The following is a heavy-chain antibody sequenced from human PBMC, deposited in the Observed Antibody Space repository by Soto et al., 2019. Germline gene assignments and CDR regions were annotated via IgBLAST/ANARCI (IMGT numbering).Heavy chain of an antibody. Sequence: EVQLVESGGGLIQPGGSLRLSCAVSGFTVSNNYMSWVRQAPGKGLEGVSVIYSGGYTAYGDSVKGRFTISRDNSKNTLYPKIKNRGAAAPALYFCGTPPGGGGYWGQGTLVTVSS. V-gene: IGHV3-53*01. CDR1: GFTVSNNY. CDR2: IYSGGYT. CDR3: GTPPGGGGY. J-gene: IGHJ4*02. D-gene: IGHD3-10*01.